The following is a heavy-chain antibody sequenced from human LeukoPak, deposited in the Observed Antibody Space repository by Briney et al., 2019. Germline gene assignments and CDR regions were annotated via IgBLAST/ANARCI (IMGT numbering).Heavy chain of an antibody. CDR1: GYTFTSYG. J-gene: IGHJ5*02. D-gene: IGHD2-2*01. Sequence: ASVKVSCKASGYTFTSYGISWVRQAPGQGLEWMGWISAYNGNTNYAQKLQGRVTMTTDTSTSTAYMELRGLRSDDTAVYYCARETLGYCSSTSCYRGPPRYNWFDPWGQGTLVTVSS. CDR2: ISAYNGNT. V-gene: IGHV1-18*01. CDR3: ARETLGYCSSTSCYRGPPRYNWFDP.